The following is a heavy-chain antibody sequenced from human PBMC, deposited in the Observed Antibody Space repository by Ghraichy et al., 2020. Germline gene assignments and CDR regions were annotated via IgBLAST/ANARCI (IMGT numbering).Heavy chain of an antibody. Sequence: GGSLRLSCAASGFTFSSYSMNWVRQAPGKGLEWVSYISSINSTIYYADSVKGRFTISRDNAKNSLYLQMNSLRDEETAVYYSARDKYSNYRGSGWFDPWGQGTLVTVSS. CDR3: ARDKYSNYRGSGWFDP. V-gene: IGHV3-48*02. CDR1: GFTFSSYS. CDR2: ISSINSTI. J-gene: IGHJ5*02. D-gene: IGHD4-11*01.